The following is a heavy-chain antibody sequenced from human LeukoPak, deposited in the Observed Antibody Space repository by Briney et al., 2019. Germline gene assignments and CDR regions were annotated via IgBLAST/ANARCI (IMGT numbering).Heavy chain of an antibody. Sequence: GSLRLSCAASGFTFSYHWMTWVRQAPGKGLEWVANIKNDGTVKNYVDSVEGRFTISRDNAKNSLYLQMNSLRAEDTAVYYCARATGYSSSWFRYNWFDPWGQGTLVTVSS. V-gene: IGHV3-7*01. D-gene: IGHD6-13*01. CDR2: IKNDGTVK. CDR1: GFTFSYHW. CDR3: ARATGYSSSWFRYNWFDP. J-gene: IGHJ5*02.